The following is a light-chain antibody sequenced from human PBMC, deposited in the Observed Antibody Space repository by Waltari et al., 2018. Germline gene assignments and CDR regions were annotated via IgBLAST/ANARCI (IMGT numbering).Light chain of an antibody. Sequence: QSALTQPASVSGSPGQSLTISCIGTRTDIGAYNYVSWYQQYPGKAPKLMIFDVSKRPSGVSDRFSASKSANTASLTISGLQAEDEADYYCSSYTNTNTFVLFGGGTKVTVL. J-gene: IGLJ2*01. CDR1: RTDIGAYNY. CDR3: SSYTNTNTFVL. V-gene: IGLV2-14*03. CDR2: DVS.